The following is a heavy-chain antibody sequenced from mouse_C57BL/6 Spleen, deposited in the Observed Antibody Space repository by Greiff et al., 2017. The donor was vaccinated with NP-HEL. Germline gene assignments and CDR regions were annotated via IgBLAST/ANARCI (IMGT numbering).Heavy chain of an antibody. CDR1: GYTFTDYY. D-gene: IGHD2-1*01. CDR3: ARWDGNYWYFDV. J-gene: IGHJ1*03. CDR2: IYPGSGNT. Sequence: QVQLKQSGAELVRPGASVKLSCKASGYTFTDYYINWVKQRPGQGLEWIARIYPGSGNTYYNEKFKGKATLTAEKSSSTAYMQLSSLTSEDSAVYFCARWDGNYWYFDVWGTGTTVTVSS. V-gene: IGHV1-76*01.